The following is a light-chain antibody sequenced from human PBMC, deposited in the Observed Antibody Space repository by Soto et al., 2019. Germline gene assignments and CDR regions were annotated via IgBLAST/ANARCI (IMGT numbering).Light chain of an antibody. CDR3: QQYYRTSWT. J-gene: IGKJ1*01. CDR1: QSLLYASNNKNY. V-gene: IGKV4-1*01. CDR2: WAS. Sequence: IVMTQSPDSLAVSLGESATINCKSSQSLLYASNNKNYLAWYQQKPGQPPKLLISWASTRESGVPDRFSGGGSGTDFTLTISSLQAEDVAVYYCQQYYRTSWTFGQGTKVDI.